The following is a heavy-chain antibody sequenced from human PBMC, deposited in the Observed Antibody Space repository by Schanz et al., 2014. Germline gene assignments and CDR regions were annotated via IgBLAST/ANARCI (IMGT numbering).Heavy chain of an antibody. CDR2: INPNSGTT. CDR3: ARDGVDAAAGGNY. Sequence: QVQLVQSGAEVKKPGSSVKVSCKASGGTFSSFGINWVRQAPGQGLEWMGWINPNSGTTNYAQKFQGWVTMTRDTSISTAYMELSRLKSEDTAVYYCARDGVDAAAGGNYWGQGTQVTVSS. CDR1: GGTFSSFG. J-gene: IGHJ4*02. V-gene: IGHV1-2*04. D-gene: IGHD6-13*01.